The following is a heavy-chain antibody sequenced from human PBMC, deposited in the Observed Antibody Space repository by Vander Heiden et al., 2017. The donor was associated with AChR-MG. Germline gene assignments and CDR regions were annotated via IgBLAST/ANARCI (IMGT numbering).Heavy chain of an antibody. CDR3: AIPVTTFDYYFVC. J-gene: IGHJ4*03. Sequence: QVQLVESGGGLVQPGMSLRLSCTTSGFTFYTYTLHWVRQAPGKGLEWVALISYDVMGKYYEESVKGRFTISRDNSKNTLSLQMKSLRPEDAAVVYCAIPVTTFDYYFVCWGHRT. V-gene: IGHV3-30*04. CDR2: ISYDVMGK. CDR1: GFTFYTYT. D-gene: IGHD3-16*01.